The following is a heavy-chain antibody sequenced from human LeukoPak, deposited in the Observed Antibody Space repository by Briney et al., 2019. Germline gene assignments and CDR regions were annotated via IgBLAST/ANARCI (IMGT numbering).Heavy chain of an antibody. J-gene: IGHJ1*01. CDR3: TRATSSSWGGYFQH. CDR1: GGSISSYY. D-gene: IGHD6-13*01. Sequence: SATLSLTCTVSGGSISSYYWSWVRQPPGKGLEWIGYIYYSRSTNYNPSLKSRVTILLDTSTNQSSLRLSSVTAADTALYYCTRATSSSWGGYFQHWGQGTLVTVSS. V-gene: IGHV4-59*01. CDR2: IYYSRST.